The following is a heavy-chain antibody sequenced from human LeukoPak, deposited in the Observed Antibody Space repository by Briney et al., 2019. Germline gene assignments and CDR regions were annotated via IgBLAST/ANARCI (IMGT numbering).Heavy chain of an antibody. CDR3: AKVVVPAAIPYYFDY. J-gene: IGHJ4*02. D-gene: IGHD2-2*02. CDR1: GFTFSSYA. V-gene: IGHV3-23*01. CDR2: ISGSGGST. Sequence: GGSLRLSCAASGFTFSSYAMSWVRQAPGKGLEWVSAISGSGGSTYYADSVKGRFTISRDNSKNTLYLQMNSLRAEDTTVYYCAKVVVPAAIPYYFDYWGQGTLVTVSS.